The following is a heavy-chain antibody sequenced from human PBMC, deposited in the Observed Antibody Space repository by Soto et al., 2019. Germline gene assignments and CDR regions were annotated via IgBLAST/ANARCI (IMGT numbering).Heavy chain of an antibody. J-gene: IGHJ6*02. CDR1: GFTLSRNY. Sequence: GGSLRLSCAASGFTLSRNYMSWVRQAPGKGLEWVSVIYSGGSTYYADSVKGRFTISRDNSKNTLYLQMNSLRAEDTAVYYCFPLWFGESYYGMDVWGQGTTVTVSS. D-gene: IGHD3-10*01. V-gene: IGHV3-66*01. CDR2: IYSGGST. CDR3: FPLWFGESYYGMDV.